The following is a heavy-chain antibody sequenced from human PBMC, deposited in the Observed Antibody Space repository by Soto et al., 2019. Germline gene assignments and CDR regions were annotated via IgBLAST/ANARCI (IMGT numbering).Heavy chain of an antibody. CDR3: AFRTYYYYGMDV. CDR1: GGSFSGYY. J-gene: IGHJ6*02. Sequence: SETLSLTCAVSGGSFSGYYWSWIRQPPGKGLERIGEINHSGSTNYNPSLKSRVTISVDTSKNQFSLKLSSVTAADTAVYYCAFRTYYYYGMDVWGQGTTVTVSS. V-gene: IGHV4-34*01. CDR2: INHSGST.